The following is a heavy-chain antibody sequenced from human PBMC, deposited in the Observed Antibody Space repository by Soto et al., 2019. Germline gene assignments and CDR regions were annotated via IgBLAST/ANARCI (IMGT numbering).Heavy chain of an antibody. CDR2: IKHDGSEK. D-gene: IGHD1-26*01. Sequence: EVQLVESGGGLVQPGGSLRLSCAASGLIFSSYWMTWVRQAPGKGLEWVANIKHDGSEKYYVDSVKGRFTISRDNATNSVYLQMNSLSAEDTAAYYCAEGGSYHDYWGQGTVVTVFS. CDR1: GLIFSSYW. J-gene: IGHJ4*02. V-gene: IGHV3-7*05. CDR3: AEGGSYHDY.